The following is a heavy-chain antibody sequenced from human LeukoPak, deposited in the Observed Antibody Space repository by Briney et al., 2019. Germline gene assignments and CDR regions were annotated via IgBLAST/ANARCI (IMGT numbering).Heavy chain of an antibody. V-gene: IGHV3-74*01. CDR3: ARVGGSNAFDI. CDR1: GFTLSSYW. CDR2: INSDGSST. Sequence: GGSLRLSCAASGFTLSSYWVHWFRQAPGKGLVWVSPINSDGSSTSYADSVKGRFTISRDNAKNTLSLQMNSLRAEDTAVYYCARVGGSNAFDIWGQGTMVIVSS. D-gene: IGHD1-26*01. J-gene: IGHJ3*02.